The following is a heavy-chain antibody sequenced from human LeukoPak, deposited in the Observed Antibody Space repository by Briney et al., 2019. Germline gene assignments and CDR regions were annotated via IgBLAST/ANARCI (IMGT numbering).Heavy chain of an antibody. D-gene: IGHD3-10*01. V-gene: IGHV4-59*12. CDR1: SGSFRTYY. CDR3: ARDPVWFGELSWFDP. Sequence: SETLSLTCTVSSGSFRTYYWSWIRQPPGKGLEWIGYIFYNEGTSYNPSLKSRVTISVDTSKNQFSLKLSSVTAADTAVYYCARDPVWFGELSWFDPWGQGTLVTVSS. CDR2: IFYNEGT. J-gene: IGHJ5*02.